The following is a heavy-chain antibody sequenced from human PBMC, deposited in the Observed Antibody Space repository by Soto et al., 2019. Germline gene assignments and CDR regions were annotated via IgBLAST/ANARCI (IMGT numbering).Heavy chain of an antibody. V-gene: IGHV3-23*01. CDR1: GYTFSSHD. CDR3: AKVAEAVAGTVYGY. CDR2: IGGGGGSE. Sequence: EVQLLESGGGLVQPGGSLRLSCAASGYTFSSHDMGWVRQAPGKGLEWVSSIGGGGGSEHYADSVKGRFTISRDNSKNTLYLQMNSLRADDTAVYYCAKVAEAVAGTVYGYWGQGTLVTVSS. D-gene: IGHD6-19*01. J-gene: IGHJ4*02.